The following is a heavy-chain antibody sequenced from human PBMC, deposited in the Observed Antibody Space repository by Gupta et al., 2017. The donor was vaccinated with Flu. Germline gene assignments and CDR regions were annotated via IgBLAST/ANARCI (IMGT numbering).Heavy chain of an antibody. CDR2: ISISSSHI. D-gene: IGHD6-13*01. CDR3: TRDAKHIAGAGSGGIDY. V-gene: IGHV3-21*01. CDR1: GVTFRTYN. Sequence: EVQLVESGGGLVKPGGSLRLSCAASGVTFRTYNINWVRQAPGKGVEWVASISISSSHIDDADSVKGRFTIYRDKAKNSLYLQMNSLGAEERAVFYCTRDAKHIAGAGSGGIDYWGQGPLVTVSS. J-gene: IGHJ4*02.